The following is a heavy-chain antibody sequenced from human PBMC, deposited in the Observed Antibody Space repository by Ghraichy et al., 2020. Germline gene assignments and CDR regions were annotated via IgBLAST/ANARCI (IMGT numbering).Heavy chain of an antibody. CDR1: GFTFSSYS. J-gene: IGHJ4*02. CDR2: ISSSSSYI. Sequence: GGSLRLSCAASGFTFSSYSMNWVRQAPGKGLEWVSSISSSSSYIYYADSVKGRFTISRDNAKNSLYLQMNSLRAEDTAVYYCARARTKGLRWFDYWGQGTLVTVSS. V-gene: IGHV3-21*01. D-gene: IGHD4-23*01. CDR3: ARARTKGLRWFDY.